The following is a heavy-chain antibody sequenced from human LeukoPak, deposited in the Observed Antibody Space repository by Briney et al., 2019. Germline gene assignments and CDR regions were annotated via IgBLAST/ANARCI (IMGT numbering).Heavy chain of an antibody. CDR3: ARGEVVTASLPDYFYYYMDV. CDR1: GFTFSSHW. V-gene: IGHV3-74*01. D-gene: IGHD2-21*02. J-gene: IGHJ6*03. Sequence: GGSLRLSCAASGFTFSSHWMHWVRQAPGRGLVWVSRINSDGSSTSYADSVKGRFTISRDNAKNSLFLQMNSLRAEDTAVYYCARGEVVTASLPDYFYYYMDVWGKGTTVTISS. CDR2: INSDGSST.